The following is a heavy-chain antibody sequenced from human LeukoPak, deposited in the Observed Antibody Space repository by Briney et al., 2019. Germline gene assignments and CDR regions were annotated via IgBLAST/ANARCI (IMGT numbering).Heavy chain of an antibody. D-gene: IGHD4-17*01. Sequence: SETLSLTCTVSGYSISSGYYWGWIRQPPGKGLEWIGSIYHSGSTYYNPSLKSRVTISVDTSKNQFSLKLSSVTAADTAVYYCARESKTTVTTFDYWGQGTLVTVSS. CDR2: IYHSGST. CDR3: ARESKTTVTTFDY. CDR1: GYSISSGYY. V-gene: IGHV4-38-2*02. J-gene: IGHJ4*02.